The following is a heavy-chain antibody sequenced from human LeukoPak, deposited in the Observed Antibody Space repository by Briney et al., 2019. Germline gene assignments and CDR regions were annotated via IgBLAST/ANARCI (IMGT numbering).Heavy chain of an antibody. D-gene: IGHD3-3*01. CDR3: ARVFYDFWSGYSTFDY. CDR2: IYYSGST. V-gene: IGHV4-59*01. J-gene: IGHJ4*02. Sequence: PSETLSLTCTVSGGSISSYYWSWIRQPPGKGLEWIGYIYYSGSTNYNPSLKSRVTISVDTSKNQFSLKLSSVTAADTAVYYCARVFYDFWSGYSTFDYWGQGTLVTVSS. CDR1: GGSISSYY.